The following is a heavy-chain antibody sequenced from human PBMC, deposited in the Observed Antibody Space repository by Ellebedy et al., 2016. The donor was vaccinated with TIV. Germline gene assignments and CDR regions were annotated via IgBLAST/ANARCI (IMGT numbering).Heavy chain of an antibody. J-gene: IGHJ4*02. V-gene: IGHV3-15*01. D-gene: IGHD3-16*01. CDR1: GFTFRTAW. Sequence: GESLKISCAASGFTFRTAWMSWVRQAPGRGLEWVGRIRTKTNVATTEYAAPVKGRFTISRDDSINTLYLQMNSLKTDDTAVYYCTTDWATYYGRPFDYWGQGTLVTVSS. CDR2: IRTKTNVATT. CDR3: TTDWATYYGRPFDY.